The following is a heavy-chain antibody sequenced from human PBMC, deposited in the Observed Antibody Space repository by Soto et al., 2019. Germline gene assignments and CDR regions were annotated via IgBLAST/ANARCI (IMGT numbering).Heavy chain of an antibody. CDR3: ARGSGSYNIEDY. V-gene: IGHV3-74*01. J-gene: IGHJ4*02. D-gene: IGHD1-26*01. CDR1: GFTFSSYW. CDR2: IKTDGTST. Sequence: EVQLVESGGGLVQPGGSLRLSCAASGFTFSSYWMHWVHQAPGKGLVWVSRIKTDGTSTSYADSVKGRFIISRDNAKNTLYLQMDSLRVEDTAVYYCARGSGSYNIEDYWGQGTLVTVSS.